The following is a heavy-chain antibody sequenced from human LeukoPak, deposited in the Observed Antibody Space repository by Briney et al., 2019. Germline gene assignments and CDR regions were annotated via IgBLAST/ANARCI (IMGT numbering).Heavy chain of an antibody. CDR3: ATDVGWFRFDL. CDR1: GFTFSSYA. J-gene: IGHJ5*02. Sequence: GGSLRLSCAASGFTFSSYAMSWVRQAPGKGLEWVSVISGSGGNTYYADSVKGRFTISRDNAKNSLYLQMNFLRAEDTAVYYCATDVGWFRFDLWGQGTLVTVSS. D-gene: IGHD6-19*01. V-gene: IGHV3-23*01. CDR2: ISGSGGNT.